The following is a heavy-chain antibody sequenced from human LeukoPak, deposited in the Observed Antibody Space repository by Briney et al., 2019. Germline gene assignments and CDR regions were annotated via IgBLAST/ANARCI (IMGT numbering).Heavy chain of an antibody. J-gene: IGHJ4*02. D-gene: IGHD2-8*02. V-gene: IGHV3-7*01. CDR3: ARDPGTGGSYFDY. CDR2: INQDGSGK. Sequence: PGGSLRLSCAPSGFTFGSYWMSWARRAPGKGLEYVANINQDGSGKYYVDSVKGRFTVFRDNARNSLYLQMNSLRVEDTAVYYCARDPGTGGSYFDYWGQGTLVTVSS. CDR1: GFTFGSYW.